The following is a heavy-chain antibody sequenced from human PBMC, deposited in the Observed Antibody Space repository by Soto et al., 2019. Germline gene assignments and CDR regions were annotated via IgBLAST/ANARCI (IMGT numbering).Heavy chain of an antibody. Sequence: QLQLQESGPGLVKPSETLSLTCTVSGGSISSSSYYWGWIRQPPGKGLEWIGSIYYSGSTYYNPSLKSRVTISVDTSKNQFSLKLSSVTAADTAVYYCARPLAYCGGDCYSDTHAFDIWGQGTMVTVSS. J-gene: IGHJ3*02. CDR2: IYYSGST. V-gene: IGHV4-39*01. D-gene: IGHD2-21*02. CDR3: ARPLAYCGGDCYSDTHAFDI. CDR1: GGSISSSSYY.